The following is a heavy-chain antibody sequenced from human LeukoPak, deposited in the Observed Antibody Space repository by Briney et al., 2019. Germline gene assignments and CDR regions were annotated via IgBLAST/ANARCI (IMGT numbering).Heavy chain of an antibody. Sequence: SETLSLTCAVYGGSFSGYYWSWIRQPPGKGLEWIGEINHSGSTDYSPSLKSRVTISVDTSKNQFSLKLSSVTAADTAVYYCARDYYGSGSYSPYFQHWGQGTLVTVSS. V-gene: IGHV4-34*01. CDR1: GGSFSGYY. CDR2: INHSGST. CDR3: ARDYYGSGSYSPYFQH. D-gene: IGHD3-10*01. J-gene: IGHJ1*01.